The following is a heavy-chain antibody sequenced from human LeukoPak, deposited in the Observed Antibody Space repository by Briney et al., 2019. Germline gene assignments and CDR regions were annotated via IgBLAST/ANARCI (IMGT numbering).Heavy chain of an antibody. CDR3: VRVLHYGSGPAVG. D-gene: IGHD3-10*01. J-gene: IGHJ4*02. CDR2: IKQDGSEK. Sequence: GGSLRLSCAAAGFTFSSYWMSWVRQAPGKGLEWVGNIKQDGSEKYCVDTVKGRFTISRDNAKNSVNLQMNRLRAEASAIYYRVRVLHYGSGPAVGWGQGTLVTVSS. CDR1: GFTFSSYW. V-gene: IGHV3-7*01.